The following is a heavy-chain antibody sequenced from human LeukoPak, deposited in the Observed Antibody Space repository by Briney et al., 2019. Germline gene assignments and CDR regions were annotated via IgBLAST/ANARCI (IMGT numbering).Heavy chain of an antibody. J-gene: IGHJ4*02. Sequence: GGSLRLSCAASGFTFSSYSMNWVRQAPGKGLEWVSAISGSGGSTYYADSVKGRFTISRDNSKNTLYLQMNSLRAEDTAVYYCAKHLGIAVAGPLYGYWGQGTLVTVSS. CDR3: AKHLGIAVAGPLYGY. V-gene: IGHV3-23*01. D-gene: IGHD6-19*01. CDR2: ISGSGGST. CDR1: GFTFSSYS.